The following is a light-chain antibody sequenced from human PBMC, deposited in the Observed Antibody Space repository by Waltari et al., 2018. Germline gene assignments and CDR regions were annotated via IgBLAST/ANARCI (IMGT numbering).Light chain of an antibody. CDR3: EQRSNWPFTWT. CDR1: QSVSSY. J-gene: IGKJ1*01. Sequence: IVLTQSPATLSLSPGERDTLSCRASQSVSSYLAWYQQKPGQAPRLLIYDASNRATGIPARFSGSGSWTDFTLNISSLEPEEFAVYYCEQRSNWPFTWTFGQGTKVEIK. CDR2: DAS. V-gene: IGKV3-11*01.